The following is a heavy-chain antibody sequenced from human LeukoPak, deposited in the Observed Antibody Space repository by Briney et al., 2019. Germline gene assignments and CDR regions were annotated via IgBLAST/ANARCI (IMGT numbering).Heavy chain of an antibody. CDR2: ISGSGGST. CDR3: VKAGDSSGYYYVDLDY. Sequence: GGSLRLSCAASGFTFSSYAMSWVRQAPGKGLEWVSAISGSGGSTYYADSVKGRFTISRDNSKNTLYLQMNSLRAEDTAVYYCVKAGDSSGYYYVDLDYWGQGTLVTVSS. V-gene: IGHV3-23*01. D-gene: IGHD3-22*01. J-gene: IGHJ4*02. CDR1: GFTFSSYA.